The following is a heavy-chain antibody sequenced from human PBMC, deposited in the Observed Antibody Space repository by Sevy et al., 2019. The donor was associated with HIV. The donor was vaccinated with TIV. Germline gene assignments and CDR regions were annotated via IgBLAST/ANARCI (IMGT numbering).Heavy chain of an antibody. J-gene: IGHJ4*02. CDR3: AKGLISVAGRDDY. Sequence: GGSLRLSCAVSGFTFSGHAMTWVRQAPGKGLEWVSSISGSGGSPHYADSVKGRFTISRDNSKNTLFLQMNTLRAEDTATYYCAKGLISVAGRDDYWVPGTLVTVSS. CDR1: GFTFSGHA. D-gene: IGHD6-19*01. V-gene: IGHV3-23*01. CDR2: ISGSGGSP.